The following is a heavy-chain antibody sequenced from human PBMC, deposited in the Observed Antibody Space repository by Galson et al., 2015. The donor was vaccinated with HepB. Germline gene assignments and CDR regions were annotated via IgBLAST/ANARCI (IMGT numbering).Heavy chain of an antibody. Sequence: SLRLSCAASGFTFSSYSMNWVRQAPGKGLEWVSYISSSSSTIYYADSVKGRFTISRDNAKNSLYLQMNSLRAEDTAVYYCARPLNDIVVICDYWGQGTLVTVSS. D-gene: IGHD3-22*01. V-gene: IGHV3-48*04. CDR2: ISSSSSTI. J-gene: IGHJ4*02. CDR1: GFTFSSYS. CDR3: ARPLNDIVVICDY.